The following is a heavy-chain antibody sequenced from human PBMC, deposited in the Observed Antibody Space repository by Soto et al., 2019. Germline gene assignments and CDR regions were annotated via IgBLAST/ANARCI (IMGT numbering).Heavy chain of an antibody. D-gene: IGHD6-13*01. CDR2: ISYDGSNK. V-gene: IGHV3-30-3*01. Sequence: GGSLRLSCAASGFTFSSYAMHWVRQAPGKGLEWVAVISYDGSNKYYAGSVKGRFTISRDNSKNTLYLQMNSLRAEDTAVYYCARDSTGYSSSWAPYWGQGTLVTVSS. CDR1: GFTFSSYA. J-gene: IGHJ4*02. CDR3: ARDSTGYSSSWAPY.